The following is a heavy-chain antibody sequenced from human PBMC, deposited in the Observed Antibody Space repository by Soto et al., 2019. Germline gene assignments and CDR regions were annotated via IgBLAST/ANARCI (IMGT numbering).Heavy chain of an antibody. J-gene: IGHJ4*02. CDR3: AKGGLCGGDCFSVFES. D-gene: IGHD2-21*02. Sequence: QVQLVQSGAEVKKPGSSVKVSCKDSGGTFTSYAISWVRRAPGHGLEWMGGVIPLFGTSNYAPNIQDRVTITADASTSTAYMELSGLRSKNTAVYYCAKGGLCGGDCFSVFESWGQGTLVTVSS. CDR2: VIPLFGTS. V-gene: IGHV1-69*01. CDR1: GGTFTSYA.